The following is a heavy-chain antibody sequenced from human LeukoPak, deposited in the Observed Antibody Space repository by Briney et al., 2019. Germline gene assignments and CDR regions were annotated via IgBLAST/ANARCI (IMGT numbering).Heavy chain of an antibody. CDR1: GFTFSSYA. CDR2: ISGITGST. J-gene: IGHJ4*02. D-gene: IGHD2-15*01. V-gene: IGHV3-23*01. CDR3: APMAAAGKYFGH. Sequence: GGSLRLSCAASGFTFSSYAMSWVRQAPGKGLVWVSAISGITGSTYYADSVKGRFTISRDNSKNKLYLQVDSLRAEDTAIYYCAPMAAAGKYFGHWGQGTLVTVSS.